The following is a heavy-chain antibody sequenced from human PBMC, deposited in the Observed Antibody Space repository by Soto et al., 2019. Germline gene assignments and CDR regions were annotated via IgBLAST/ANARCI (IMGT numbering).Heavy chain of an antibody. V-gene: IGHV1-3*01. CDR2: INAGNGNT. Sequence: ASVKVSCKASGYTFTNYAMHWVRQAPGQRLEWMGWINAGNGNTKYSQKFQGRVTMTTDTSTSTAYMELRSLRSDDTAVYYCASPYYYGSGSYNYYYGMDVWGQGTTVTVSS. J-gene: IGHJ6*02. D-gene: IGHD3-10*01. CDR1: GYTFTNYA. CDR3: ASPYYYGSGSYNYYYGMDV.